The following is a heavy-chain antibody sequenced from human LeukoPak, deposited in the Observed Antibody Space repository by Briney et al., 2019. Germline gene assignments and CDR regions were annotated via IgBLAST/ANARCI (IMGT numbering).Heavy chain of an antibody. CDR3: ARMMDNWNYDAFDI. J-gene: IGHJ3*02. Sequence: PGGSLRLSCAASGFTFNNYNMIWVRQAPGKGLEWVSSISSSSSSYIYYADSVKGRFTISRDNARNSLYLQMNSLRVEDTAVYYCARMMDNWNYDAFDIWGQGTMVTVSS. CDR1: GFTFNNYN. V-gene: IGHV3-21*01. CDR2: ISSSSSSYI. D-gene: IGHD1-7*01.